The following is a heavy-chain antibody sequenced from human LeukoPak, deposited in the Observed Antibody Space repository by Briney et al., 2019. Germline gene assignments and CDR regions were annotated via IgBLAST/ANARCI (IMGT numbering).Heavy chain of an antibody. CDR3: ARQFGARYYYGSGNKNAFDI. V-gene: IGHV4-39*01. J-gene: IGHJ3*02. D-gene: IGHD3-10*01. Sequence: SETLSLTCTVSGVSISTSRYYWGWIRQPPGKGLEWIGSIYYSGSTYYNPSLKSRVTISVDTSKNQFSLKLSSVTAADTAVYYCARQFGARYYYGSGNKNAFDIWGQGTMVTVSS. CDR2: IYYSGST. CDR1: GVSISTSRYY.